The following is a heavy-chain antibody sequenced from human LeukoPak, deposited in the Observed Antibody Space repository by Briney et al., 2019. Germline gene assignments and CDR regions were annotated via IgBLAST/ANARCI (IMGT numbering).Heavy chain of an antibody. CDR2: IYYSGST. Sequence: SETLSLTCAVYGGSFSGYYWSWIRQPPGKGLEWIGYIYYSGSTYYNPSLKSRVTISVDTSKNQFSLKLSSVTAADTAVYYCASHSSGRFFDYWGQGTLVTVSS. CDR3: ASHSSGRFFDY. V-gene: IGHV4-34*09. CDR1: GGSFSGYY. J-gene: IGHJ4*02. D-gene: IGHD3-22*01.